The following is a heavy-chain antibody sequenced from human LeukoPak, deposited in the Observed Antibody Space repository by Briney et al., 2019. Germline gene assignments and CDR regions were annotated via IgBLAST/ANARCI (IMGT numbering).Heavy chain of an antibody. V-gene: IGHV4-4*09. J-gene: IGHJ5*02. CDR1: GGSISSYY. D-gene: IGHD2-15*01. CDR3: ARDYLGYCSGGSCYLKWFDP. CDR2: IYTSGST. Sequence: SETLSLTCTVSGGSISSYYWSWIRQPPGKGLEWIGYIYTSGSTNYNPSLKSRVTISVDTSKNQFSLKLSSVTAADTAVYYCARDYLGYCSGGSCYLKWFDPWGQGTLVTVSS.